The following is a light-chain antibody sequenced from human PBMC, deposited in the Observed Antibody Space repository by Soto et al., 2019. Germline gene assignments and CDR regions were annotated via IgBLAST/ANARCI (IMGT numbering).Light chain of an antibody. Sequence: DLQMIQSPSSVSASVGDRVTVTCRASQRIAGWLGWYPQKPGQAPKLLIYGPSTLHTGVPSRFSGSASGTAFTLTISNLHPEDFATYYCQQAYSFPLPFGGGTKV. CDR2: GPS. J-gene: IGKJ4*01. CDR3: QQAYSFPLP. V-gene: IGKV1-12*01. CDR1: QRIAGW.